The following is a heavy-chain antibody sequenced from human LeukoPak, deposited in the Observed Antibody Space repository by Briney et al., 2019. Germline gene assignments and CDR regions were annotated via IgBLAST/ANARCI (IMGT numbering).Heavy chain of an antibody. D-gene: IGHD4-17*01. CDR3: ARDYADYVGYFFFDY. Sequence: GGSLRLSCAASGFTFSNYAMSWVRQAPGRGLEWVSAISDSAGSTHYTDSVKGRFTISRDNSKNTLYLQMNSLRAEDTAVYYCARDYADYVGYFFFDYWGQGTLVTVSS. J-gene: IGHJ4*02. V-gene: IGHV3-23*01. CDR2: ISDSAGST. CDR1: GFTFSNYA.